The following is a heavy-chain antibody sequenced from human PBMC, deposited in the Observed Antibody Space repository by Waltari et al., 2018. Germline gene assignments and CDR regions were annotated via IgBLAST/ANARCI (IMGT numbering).Heavy chain of an antibody. D-gene: IGHD6-6*01. Sequence: QVQLVESGGAVVQPVRSLRLSCAASGFTFSSSAMHGVRQAPGKGRECVAVISCDGSNNYMADTVKGRFTISRDNAQYSLYLQINSVAAEDTAVYDCARERGAARLWSWGGRYFDFWGQGTLVTVSS. V-gene: IGHV3-30*01. J-gene: IGHJ4*02. CDR2: ISCDGSNN. CDR1: GFTFSSSA. CDR3: ARERGAARLWSWGGRYFDF.